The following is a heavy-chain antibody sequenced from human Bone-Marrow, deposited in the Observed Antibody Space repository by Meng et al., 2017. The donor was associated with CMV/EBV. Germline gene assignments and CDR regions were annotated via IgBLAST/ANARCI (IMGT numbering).Heavy chain of an antibody. D-gene: IGHD5-12*01. CDR3: AREAYEYGYYGMDV. CDR1: GFTVSNNY. Sequence: GGSLRLSCSASGFTVSNNYMSWVRQAPGKGLEWVSIIYSGGSTYYADSVKGRFTISRDNSKNTVYLQMNSLRAEDTAVYYCAREAYEYGYYGMDVWGQGNTVNVSS. V-gene: IGHV3-53*01. J-gene: IGHJ6*02. CDR2: IYSGGST.